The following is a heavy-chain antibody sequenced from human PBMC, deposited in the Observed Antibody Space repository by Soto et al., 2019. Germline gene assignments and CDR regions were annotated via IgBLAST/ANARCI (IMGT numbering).Heavy chain of an antibody. CDR3: ARDXTPYSSGPLDY. Sequence: QVQLVESGGGVVQPGRSLRLSCAASGFTFSSYGMHWVRQAPGKGLEWVAVIWYDGSNKYYADSVKGRFTISRDNSKNTLYLQMNSLRAEDTAVYYXARDXTPYSSGPLDYWGQGTLVTVSS. CDR2: IWYDGSNK. J-gene: IGHJ4*02. D-gene: IGHD6-19*01. CDR1: GFTFSSYG. V-gene: IGHV3-33*01.